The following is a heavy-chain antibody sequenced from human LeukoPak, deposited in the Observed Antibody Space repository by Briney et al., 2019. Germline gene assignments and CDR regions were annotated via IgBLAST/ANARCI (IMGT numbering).Heavy chain of an antibody. CDR2: IYYSGST. D-gene: IGHD3-3*01. V-gene: IGHV4-59*01. CDR1: GGSISSYY. CDR3: ARVVTIFGVVIHGHFDY. Sequence: PSATLSLTWTVSGGSISSYYWSWIRQPPGKGLEWIGYIYYSGSTNYNPSLKSRVTISVDTSKNQFSLKLSSVTAADTAVYYCARVVTIFGVVIHGHFDYWGQGTLVTVSS. J-gene: IGHJ4*02.